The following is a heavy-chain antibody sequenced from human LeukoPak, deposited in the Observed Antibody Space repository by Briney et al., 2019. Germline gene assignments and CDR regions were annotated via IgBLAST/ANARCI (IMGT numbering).Heavy chain of an antibody. J-gene: IGHJ6*02. V-gene: IGHV3-48*04. CDR1: GFTFSSYS. CDR2: ISSSSSTI. D-gene: IGHD2-2*01. CDR3: ARGGYCSSTSCWQEYGMDV. Sequence: PGGSLRLSCAASGFTFSSYSMNWVRQAPGKGLEWVSYISSSSSTIYYADSVKGRFTISRDNAKNSLYLQMNSLRAEDTAVYYCARGGYCSSTSCWQEYGMDVWGQGTTVTVPS.